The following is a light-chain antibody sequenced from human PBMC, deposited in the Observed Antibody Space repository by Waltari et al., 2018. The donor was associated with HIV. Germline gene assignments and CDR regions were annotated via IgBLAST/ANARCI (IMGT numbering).Light chain of an antibody. CDR1: SSDVGGYNY. V-gene: IGLV2-8*01. CDR2: EVS. J-gene: IGLJ2*01. Sequence: QSALTQPPSASGSLGQSVTISCSGTSSDVGGYNYVSWYQQHPGKAPKLMIYEVSKRPSGVPNRFSGSKSGTTASLTVSGLQAEDETDYYCSSYAGSDSYVVFGGGTKLTVL. CDR3: SSYAGSDSYVV.